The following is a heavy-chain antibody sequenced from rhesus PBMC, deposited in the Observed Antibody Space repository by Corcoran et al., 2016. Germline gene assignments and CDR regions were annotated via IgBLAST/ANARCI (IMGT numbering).Heavy chain of an antibody. CDR1: GGSISSNY. CDR2: ISGGSRNT. D-gene: IGHD3-28*01. Sequence: QLQLQESGPGLVKPSETLSLTCAVSGGSISSNYWSWIRQPPGKGLEGTGRISGGSRNTDHTPSLQSRVTFSTDTSKNQFALRLSSVTAADTDVYYCARDPDSGFYVGWFFDYWGQGVLVTVSS. V-gene: IGHV4-173*01. J-gene: IGHJ4*01. CDR3: ARDPDSGFYVGWFFDY.